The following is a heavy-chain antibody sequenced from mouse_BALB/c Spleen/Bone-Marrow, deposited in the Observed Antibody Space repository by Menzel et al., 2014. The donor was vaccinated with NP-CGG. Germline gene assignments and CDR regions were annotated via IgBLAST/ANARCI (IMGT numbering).Heavy chain of an antibody. CDR3: ASPYGNYDAMDY. J-gene: IGHJ4*01. V-gene: IGHV1-87*01. Sequence: VKVVESGAELARPGASVKLSCKASGYTFTSYWMQWVKQRPGQGLEWIGAIYPGDGDTRYTQKFRGKATLTADKSSNTAYMQLSSLTSEDSAVYFCASPYGNYDAMDYWGQGTSVTVS. D-gene: IGHD2-1*01. CDR2: IYPGDGDT. CDR1: GYTFTSYW.